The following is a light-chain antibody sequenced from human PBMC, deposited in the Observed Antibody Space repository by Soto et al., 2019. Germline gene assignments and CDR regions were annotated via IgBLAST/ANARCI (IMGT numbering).Light chain of an antibody. Sequence: QSALTQPASVSGSPGQSITISCSGTSSDTGNYNLVSWYQQHPGKAPKLIIYGENKRPSGVSNRFSGSQSGNTASLTISGLQAEDEADYYCCSSPGAGTFVVFGGGTKLTVL. J-gene: IGLJ3*02. CDR1: SSDTGNYNL. CDR2: GEN. V-gene: IGLV2-23*02. CDR3: CSSPGAGTFVV.